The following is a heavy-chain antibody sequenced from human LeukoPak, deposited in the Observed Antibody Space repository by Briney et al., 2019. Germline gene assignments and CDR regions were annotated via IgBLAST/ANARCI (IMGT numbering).Heavy chain of an antibody. Sequence: GGSLRLSCAASGFTFDDYAMHWVRQAPGKGLEWVSLISWDGGSTYYADSVKGRFTISRDNSKNSLYLQMNSLRAEDTALYYCAKDITRQYCGSTSCYPGGLDYWGQGTLVAVSS. CDR3: AKDITRQYCGSTSCYPGGLDY. CDR2: ISWDGGST. J-gene: IGHJ4*02. V-gene: IGHV3-43D*04. CDR1: GFTFDDYA. D-gene: IGHD2-2*01.